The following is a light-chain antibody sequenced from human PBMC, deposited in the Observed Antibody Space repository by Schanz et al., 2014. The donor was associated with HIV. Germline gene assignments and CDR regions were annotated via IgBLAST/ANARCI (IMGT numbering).Light chain of an antibody. J-gene: IGKJ3*01. CDR3: QQYGSSPFT. Sequence: IVLTQSPGTLSLSPGEKATLSCKASQSINNNYLAWYQQKPGQAPRLLIYVTSVRATGIPDRFSGSGSGTDFTLTISRLEPEDFAVYYCQQYGSSPFTFGPGTKVDIK. V-gene: IGKV3-20*01. CDR1: QSINNNY. CDR2: VTS.